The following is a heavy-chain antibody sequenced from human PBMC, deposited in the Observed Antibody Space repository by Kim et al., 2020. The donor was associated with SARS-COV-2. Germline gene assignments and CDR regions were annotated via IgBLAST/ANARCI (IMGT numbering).Heavy chain of an antibody. CDR2: ISGSGGST. J-gene: IGHJ4*02. V-gene: IGHV3-23*01. Sequence: GGSLRLSCAASGFTFSSYAMSWVRQAPGKGLEWVSAISGSGGSTYYADSVKGRFTISRDNSKNTLYLQMNSLRAKDTAVYYCAKPPMIVVVITPFDYWGQGTLVTVSS. CDR3: AKPPMIVVVITPFDY. CDR1: GFTFSSYA. D-gene: IGHD3-22*01.